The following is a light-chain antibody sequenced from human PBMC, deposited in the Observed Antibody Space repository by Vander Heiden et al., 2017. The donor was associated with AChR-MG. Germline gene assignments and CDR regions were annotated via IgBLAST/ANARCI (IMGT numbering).Light chain of an antibody. CDR3: NSRDSSGNHLPVV. CDR2: GKN. J-gene: IGLJ2*01. V-gene: IGLV3-19*01. Sequence: SSELTQDPAVSVALGQTVRITCQGDSLRSYYASWYQQKPGQAPVLVIYGKNNRPSGIPDRFSGSSSGNTASLTITGAQAEDEADYYCNSRDSSGNHLPVVCGGGTKLTVL. CDR1: SLRSYY.